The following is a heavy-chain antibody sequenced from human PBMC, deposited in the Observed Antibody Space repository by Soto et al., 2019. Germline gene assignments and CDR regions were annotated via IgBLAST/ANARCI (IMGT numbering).Heavy chain of an antibody. D-gene: IGHD2-2*02. CDR1: GFTFSSYG. CDR3: AKDFIVVVPAAIGPRPYYYGMDV. Sequence: GGSLRLSCAASGFTFSSYGMHWVRQAPGKGLEWVAVISYDGSNKYYADSVKGRFTISRDSSKNTLYLQMNSLRAEDTAVYYCAKDFIVVVPAAIGPRPYYYGMDVWGQGTTVTVSS. CDR2: ISYDGSNK. V-gene: IGHV3-30*18. J-gene: IGHJ6*02.